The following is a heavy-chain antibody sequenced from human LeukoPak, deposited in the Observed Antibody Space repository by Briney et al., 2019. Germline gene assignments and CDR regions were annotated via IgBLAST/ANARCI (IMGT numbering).Heavy chain of an antibody. CDR2: IYHSGST. CDR1: GYSISSGYY. J-gene: IGHJ4*02. Sequence: SETLSLTCAVSGYSISSGYYWGWIRQPPGKGLEWIGRIYHSGSTYYNPSLKSRVTISVDTSKNQFSLKLSSVTAADTAVYYCARHAPGIVLMVYAAGRYFDYWGQGTLVTVSS. V-gene: IGHV4-38-2*01. CDR3: ARHAPGIVLMVYAAGRYFDY. D-gene: IGHD2-8*01.